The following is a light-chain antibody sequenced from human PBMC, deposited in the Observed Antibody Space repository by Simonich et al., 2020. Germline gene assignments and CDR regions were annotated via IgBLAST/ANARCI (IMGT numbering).Light chain of an antibody. CDR3: QQYYSTPLT. CDR2: WAA. J-gene: IGKJ4*01. Sequence: DIVMTQSPDSLAVSLGERATINCKSIQSVLYSYNNNNYLAWYQQKPGQPPKLLIYWAATRESGVPDRFSGSGSGTDFTLTISSLQAEDVAVYYCQQYYSTPLTFGGGTKVEIK. CDR1: QSVLYSYNNNNY. V-gene: IGKV4-1*01.